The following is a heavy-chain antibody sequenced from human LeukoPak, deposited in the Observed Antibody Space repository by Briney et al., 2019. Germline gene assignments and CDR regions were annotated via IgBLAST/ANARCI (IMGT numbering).Heavy chain of an antibody. CDR3: AKDLYYDFWSGYPGGY. Sequence: PGGSLRLSCAASGFTFSSYAMSWVRQAPGKGLEWVSAISGSGGSTYYADSVKGRFTISRDNSKNTLYLQTNSLRAEDTAVYYCAKDLYYDFWSGYPGGYWGQGTLVTVSS. D-gene: IGHD3-3*01. CDR2: ISGSGGST. CDR1: GFTFSSYA. V-gene: IGHV3-23*01. J-gene: IGHJ4*02.